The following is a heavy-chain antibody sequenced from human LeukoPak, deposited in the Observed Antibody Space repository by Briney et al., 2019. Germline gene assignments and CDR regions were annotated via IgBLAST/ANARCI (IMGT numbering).Heavy chain of an antibody. CDR1: GGSISSYY. J-gene: IGHJ3*02. CDR3: ARATFLGGAFDI. CDR2: IYFSGSI. V-gene: IGHV4-59*01. Sequence: SETLSLTCTVSGGSISSYYWSWIRQPPGKGLECIGYIYFSGSINYNPSLKSRVTISVDKSKNQFSLKLSSVTAADTAVYYCARATFLGGAFDIWGQGTMVTVSS. D-gene: IGHD3-16*01.